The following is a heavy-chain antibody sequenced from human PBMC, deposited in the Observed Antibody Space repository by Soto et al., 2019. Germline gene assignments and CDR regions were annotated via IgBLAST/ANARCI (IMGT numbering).Heavy chain of an antibody. J-gene: IGHJ3*02. V-gene: IGHV4-59*01. D-gene: IGHD3-9*01. CDR2: IYYSGST. CDR3: ASRLTEATTTGDGFDI. CDR1: NGSIVNYY. Sequence: QVQLQESGPGLVKPSETLSLTCTVSNGSIVNYYWSWIRQPPGKGLEWIGFIYYSGSTNYNPSLTRRVTISGDMSKNQHSRRLSSVTAADTAVYYCASRLTEATTTGDGFDIWGQGTMVTVS.